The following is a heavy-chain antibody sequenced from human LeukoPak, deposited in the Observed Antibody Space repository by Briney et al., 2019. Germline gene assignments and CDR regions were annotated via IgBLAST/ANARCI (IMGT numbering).Heavy chain of an antibody. CDR1: GFTFSSYW. V-gene: IGHV3-7*03. CDR3: ARPQFRAADNWFDP. Sequence: PGGSLRLSCAASGFTFSSYWMSWVRQAPGKGLEWVANIKQDGSEKYYVDSVKGRFTISRDNAKNSLYLQMNSLRAEDTAVYYCARPQFRAADNWFDPWGQGTLVTVSS. CDR2: IKQDGSEK. J-gene: IGHJ5*02.